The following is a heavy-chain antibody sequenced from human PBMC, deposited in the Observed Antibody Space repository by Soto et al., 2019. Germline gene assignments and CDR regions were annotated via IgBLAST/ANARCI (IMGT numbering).Heavy chain of an antibody. Sequence: GSLRLSCAASGFIFENFGMSWVRQAPGKGLEWISSISGSGFKKYYADSVKGRFTISRDNSKSTVYLELNNLSAEDTAVYHCAKNQGVELVPLATVDWFDPWGQGSVVTVSS. D-gene: IGHD2-15*01. J-gene: IGHJ5*02. CDR2: ISGSGFKK. CDR3: AKNQGVELVPLATVDWFDP. CDR1: GFIFENFG. V-gene: IGHV3-23*01.